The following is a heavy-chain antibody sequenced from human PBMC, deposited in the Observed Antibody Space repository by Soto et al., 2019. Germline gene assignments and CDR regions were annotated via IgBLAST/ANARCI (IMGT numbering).Heavy chain of an antibody. D-gene: IGHD2-15*01. CDR3: ARMVVVVAAADAFDI. V-gene: IGHV4-59*01. CDR1: GGSISSYY. CDR2: IYYRGST. Sequence: SETLSLTCTVSGGSISSYYWSWIRQPPGKGLEWIGYIYYRGSTNYNPSLKSRVTISVDTSKNQFSLKLSSVTAADTAVYYCARMVVVVAAADAFDIWGQGTMVTVSS. J-gene: IGHJ3*02.